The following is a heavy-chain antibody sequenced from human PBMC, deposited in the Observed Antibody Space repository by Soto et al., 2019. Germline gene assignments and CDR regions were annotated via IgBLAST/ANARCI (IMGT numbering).Heavy chain of an antibody. J-gene: IGHJ3*02. CDR3: AKGDVVVVAAYAFDI. CDR2: ISGSGGST. V-gene: IGHV3-23*01. CDR1: GFTFSSYA. Sequence: EVQLLESGGGLVQPGGSLRLSCAASGFTFSSYAMSWVRQAPGKWLELVSAISGSGGSTYYADSVKGRFTISRDNSKNTLYLQMNSLRAEDTAVYYCAKGDVVVVAAYAFDIWGQGTMVTVSS. D-gene: IGHD2-15*01.